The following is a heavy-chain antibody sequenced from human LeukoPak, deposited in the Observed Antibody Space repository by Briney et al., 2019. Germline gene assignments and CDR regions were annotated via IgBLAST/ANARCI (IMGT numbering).Heavy chain of an antibody. CDR1: GGTFSSYA. D-gene: IGHD3-16*02. CDR2: IIPIFGTA. V-gene: IGHV1-69*13. CDR3: ARSLALGELSLPARRIDYYYGMDV. J-gene: IGHJ6*02. Sequence: ASVKVSCTASGGTFSSYAISWVRQAPGQGLEWMGGIIPIFGTANYAQRFQGRVTITADESTSTAYMELSSLRSEDTAVYYCARSLALGELSLPARRIDYYYGMDVWGQGTTVTVSS.